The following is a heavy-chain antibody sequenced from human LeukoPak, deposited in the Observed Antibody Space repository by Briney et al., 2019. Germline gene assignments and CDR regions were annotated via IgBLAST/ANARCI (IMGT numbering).Heavy chain of an antibody. D-gene: IGHD5-18*01. CDR2: IYYSGST. J-gene: IGHJ4*02. V-gene: IGHV4-59*01. Sequence: SETLSLTCTVSGGSISCYYWSWIRQPPGKGLEWIGYIYYSGSTNYNASLKSRVTISVDTSKNQFSLKLSSVTAADTAVYYCARGYSYGRYYFDYWGQGTLVTVSS. CDR1: GGSISCYY. CDR3: ARGYSYGRYYFDY.